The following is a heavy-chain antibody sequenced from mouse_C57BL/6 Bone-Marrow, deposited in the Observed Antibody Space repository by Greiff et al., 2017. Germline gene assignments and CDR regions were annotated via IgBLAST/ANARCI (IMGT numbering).Heavy chain of an antibody. V-gene: IGHV5-6*01. J-gene: IGHJ3*01. Sequence: EVKLVESGGDLVKPGGSLKLSCAASGFTFSSYGMSWVRQTPDKRLEWVATISSGGSYPYYPDSVKGRFTIYRDNAKNTLYLQMSSLKSEDTAMYYCARSMVTRGTEFAYWGQGTLVTVSA. CDR1: GFTFSSYG. D-gene: IGHD2-2*01. CDR3: ARSMVTRGTEFAY. CDR2: ISSGGSYP.